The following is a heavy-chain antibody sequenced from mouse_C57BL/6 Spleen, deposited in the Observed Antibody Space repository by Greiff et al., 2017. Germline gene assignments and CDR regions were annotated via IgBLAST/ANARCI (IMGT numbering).Heavy chain of an antibody. J-gene: IGHJ2*01. D-gene: IGHD3-2*02. CDR2: INPNNGGT. V-gene: IGHV1-26*01. Sequence: EVQLQQSGPELVKPGASVKISCKASGYTFTDYYMNWVKQSHGKSLEWIGDINPNNGGTSYNQKFKGKATLTVDKSSSIAYMELRSLTSEDSAVYYCARRDLAQAIFDYWGQGTTLTVSS. CDR3: ARRDLAQAIFDY. CDR1: GYTFTDYY.